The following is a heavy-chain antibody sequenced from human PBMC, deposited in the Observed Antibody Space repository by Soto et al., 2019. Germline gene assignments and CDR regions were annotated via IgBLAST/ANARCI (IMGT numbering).Heavy chain of an antibody. CDR1: VFDVSNSG. V-gene: IGHV3-30*03. D-gene: IGHD2-8*02. Sequence: GSLRLSGTASVFDVSNSGIQWVRQTPGKGLEWVALISFDGDKYYVDSVKGRFTISRDNPTNTVYLQMNRLRPEDTGVYYCARDYARGWCQFWGQGTPVTVSS. J-gene: IGHJ4*02. CDR3: ARDYARGWCQF. CDR2: ISFDGDK.